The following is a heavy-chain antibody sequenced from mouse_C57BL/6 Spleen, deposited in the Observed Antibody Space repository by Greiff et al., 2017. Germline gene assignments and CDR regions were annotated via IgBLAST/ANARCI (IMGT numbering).Heavy chain of an antibody. Sequence: EVQLQQSGPELVKPGASVKISCKASGYTFTDYYMNWVKQSHGKSLEWIGDINPNNGGTSYNQKFKGKATLTVHKSSRTAYMELRTLTSEDSAVYYCARRGAGGCADWGQGTLVTVSA. CDR3: ARRGAGGCAD. D-gene: IGHD3-3*01. J-gene: IGHJ3*01. V-gene: IGHV1-26*01. CDR1: GYTFTDYY. CDR2: INPNNGGT.